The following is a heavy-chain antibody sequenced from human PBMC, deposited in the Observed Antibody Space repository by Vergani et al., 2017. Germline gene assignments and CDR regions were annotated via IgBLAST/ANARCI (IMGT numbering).Heavy chain of an antibody. CDR3: ARVLYDFWSVYWAGLSH. V-gene: IGHV3-23*01. Sequence: EVQLLESGGGLVKPGGSLRLSWAASGFTFSSNAMSWVCKAQGKGLEWASAISGSGGSKYYADSVKGRFSISRDNSKNTLYLQMNSLRAEDTAVYYCARVLYDFWSVYWAGLSHWGQGTLVTVSS. D-gene: IGHD3-3*01. J-gene: IGHJ4*02. CDR1: GFTFSSNA. CDR2: ISGSGGSK.